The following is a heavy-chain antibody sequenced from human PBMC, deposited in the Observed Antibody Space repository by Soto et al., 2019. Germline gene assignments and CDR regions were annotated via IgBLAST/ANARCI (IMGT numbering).Heavy chain of an antibody. V-gene: IGHV4-59*01. J-gene: IGHJ4*02. CDR2: IYYSGST. Sequence: PSETLSLTCTVSGGSISSYYWSWIRQPPGKGLEWIGYIYYSGSTNYNPSLKSRVTISVDTSKNQFSLKLSSVTAADTAVYYWARSGPRGNYYFDDWGQGTRVTVSS. D-gene: IGHD1-1*01. CDR1: GGSISSYY. CDR3: ARSGPRGNYYFDD.